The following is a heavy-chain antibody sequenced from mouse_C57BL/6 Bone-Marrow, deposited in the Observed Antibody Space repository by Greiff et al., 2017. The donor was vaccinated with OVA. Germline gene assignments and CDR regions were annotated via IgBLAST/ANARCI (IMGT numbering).Heavy chain of an antibody. J-gene: IGHJ3*01. Sequence: EVKLLESGPVLVKPGASVKMSCKASGYTFTDYYMNWVKQSHGKSLEWIGVINPYNGGTSYNQKFKGKATLTVDKSSSTAYMELNSLTSEDSAVYYCARRRVWVAYWGQGTLVTVSA. CDR1: GYTFTDYY. CDR3: ARRRVWVAY. V-gene: IGHV1-19*01. CDR2: INPYNGGT.